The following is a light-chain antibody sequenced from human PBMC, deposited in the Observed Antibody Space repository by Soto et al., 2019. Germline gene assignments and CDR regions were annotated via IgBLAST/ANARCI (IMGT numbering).Light chain of an antibody. CDR1: RSNIGNNA. Sequence: QSVLTQTPSASGTPGQTVTISCSGSRSNIGNNAVSWYQQFPGTAPKLLIYNNNQRPSGVPDRFSGSKSDTSASLAISGLQSEDEADYYCATWDDSLNARGVFGGGTKVTVL. V-gene: IGLV1-44*01. CDR2: NNN. J-gene: IGLJ3*02. CDR3: ATWDDSLNARGV.